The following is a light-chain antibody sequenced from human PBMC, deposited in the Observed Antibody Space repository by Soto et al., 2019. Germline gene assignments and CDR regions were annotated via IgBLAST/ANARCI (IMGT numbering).Light chain of an antibody. CDR3: AAWDDSLSGSDV. CDR2: SNN. J-gene: IGLJ1*01. V-gene: IGLV1-47*02. Sequence: QSVLTQPPSASGTPGQRVTISCSGSTSNIGSNYVYWYQQLPGTAPKLLIYSNNQRPSGVPDRFSGSKSGTSASLAISGLRSEDEGDYYCAAWDDSLSGSDVFGTGTKLTVL. CDR1: TSNIGSNY.